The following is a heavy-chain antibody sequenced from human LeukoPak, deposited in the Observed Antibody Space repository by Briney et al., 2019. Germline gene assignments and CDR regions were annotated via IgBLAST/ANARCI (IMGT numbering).Heavy chain of an antibody. V-gene: IGHV3-23*01. J-gene: IGHJ4*02. CDR3: AKGTHHYYDSSGYSGPFDY. CDR1: GFTFSSYA. CDR2: ISGSGGST. D-gene: IGHD3-22*01. Sequence: PGGSLRLSCAASGFTFSSYAMSWVRQAPGKGLEWVSAISGSGGSTYYVDSVKGRFTISRDNSKNTLYLQMDSLRAEDTAVYYCAKGTHHYYDSSGYSGPFDYWGQGTLVTVSS.